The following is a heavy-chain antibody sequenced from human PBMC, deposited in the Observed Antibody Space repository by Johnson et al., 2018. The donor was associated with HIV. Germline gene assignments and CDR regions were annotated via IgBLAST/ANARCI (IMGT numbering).Heavy chain of an antibody. CDR3: AKDLRSGNRREAFDI. D-gene: IGHD1-14*01. V-gene: IGHV3-66*01. Sequence: MLLVESGGGLVQPGGSLRLSCAASGITVSSNYMSWVRQAPGKGLEWVSVIYSGGSTYYADSVKGRFTISRDNSKNTLYLQMNSLRAEDTAVYYWAKDLRSGNRREAFDIWGQGTMVTVSS. CDR2: IYSGGST. J-gene: IGHJ3*02. CDR1: GITVSSNY.